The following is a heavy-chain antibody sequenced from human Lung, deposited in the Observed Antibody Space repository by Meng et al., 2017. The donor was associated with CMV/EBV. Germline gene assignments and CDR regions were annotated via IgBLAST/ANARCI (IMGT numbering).Heavy chain of an antibody. V-gene: IGHV3-7*01. D-gene: IGHD1-1*01. CDR1: EITFSSFW. CDR3: TRSMLEVNRYDYGMDV. Sequence: GESXKISCAASEITFSSFWMAWVRQAPGKGLGWVGNIKQDESEVQYVGSVKGRITITRDNGKSSLVLQMNSLRAEDTAVYYGTRSMLEVNRYDYGMDVWGEGXPVTVSS. J-gene: IGHJ6*04. CDR2: IKQDESEV.